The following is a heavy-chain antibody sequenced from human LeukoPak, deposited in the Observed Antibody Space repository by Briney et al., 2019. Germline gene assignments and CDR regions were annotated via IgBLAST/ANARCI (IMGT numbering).Heavy chain of an antibody. CDR1: RYTFTSYD. J-gene: IGHJ4*02. Sequence: ASVKVSCKASRYTFTSYDINWVRQAPGQGLEWMGWMNPNSGNTGYAQKFQGRVTMTRNTSISTAYMELSSLRSEDTAVYYCARAVKDFWSGYYTDGGGLHYFDYWGQGTLVTVSS. V-gene: IGHV1-8*01. D-gene: IGHD3-3*01. CDR2: MNPNSGNT. CDR3: ARAVKDFWSGYYTDGGGLHYFDY.